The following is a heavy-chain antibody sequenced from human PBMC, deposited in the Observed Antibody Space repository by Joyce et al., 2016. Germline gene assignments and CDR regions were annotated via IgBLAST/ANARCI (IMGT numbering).Heavy chain of an antibody. V-gene: IGHV3-30*18. J-gene: IGHJ4*02. CDR2: ISDDGIYK. CDR3: AKILTATYSSGWFLDY. CDR1: GLTISNYG. D-gene: IGHD6-25*01. Sequence: QVQLVESGGGVVQPGRSLRLSCAASGLTISNYGVHWVRQAPGKGLEWGAVISDDGIYKYYADSVKGRFTISRDKSKNTVFLEMNSLRTEDTAVYYCAKILTATYSSGWFLDYWGQGTLVTVSS.